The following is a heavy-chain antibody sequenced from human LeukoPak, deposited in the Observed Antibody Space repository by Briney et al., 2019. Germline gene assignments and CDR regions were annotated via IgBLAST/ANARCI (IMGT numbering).Heavy chain of an antibody. CDR2: IYYSGST. Sequence: GSLRLSCAASGFTVSSNYMSWVRQAPGKGLEWIGYIYYSGSTNYNPSLKSRVTISVDTSKNQFSLKLSSVTAADTAVYYCARVLSYYDSSGSDAFDIWGQGTMVTVSS. D-gene: IGHD3-22*01. J-gene: IGHJ3*02. CDR3: ARVLSYYDSSGSDAFDI. V-gene: IGHV4-59*02. CDR1: GFTVSSNY.